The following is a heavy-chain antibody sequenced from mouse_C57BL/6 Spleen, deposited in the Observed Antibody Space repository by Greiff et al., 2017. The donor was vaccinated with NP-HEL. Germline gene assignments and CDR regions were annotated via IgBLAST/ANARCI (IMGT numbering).Heavy chain of an antibody. CDR2: IYPRDGST. J-gene: IGHJ4*01. CDR1: GYTFTSYD. V-gene: IGHV1-85*01. D-gene: IGHD2-1*01. CDR3: ARGDYGNAMDY. Sequence: QVQLKESGPELVKPGASVKLSCKASGYTFTSYDINWVKQRPGQGLEWIGWIYPRDGSTKYNEKFKGKATLTVDTSSSTAYMELHSLTSEDSAVYFCARGDYGNAMDYWGQGTSVTVSS.